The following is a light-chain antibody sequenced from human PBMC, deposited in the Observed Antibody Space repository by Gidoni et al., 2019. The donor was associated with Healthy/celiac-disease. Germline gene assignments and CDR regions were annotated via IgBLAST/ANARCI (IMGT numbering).Light chain of an antibody. V-gene: IGKV1-39*01. J-gene: IGKJ3*01. CDR3: QQSYSTPFT. Sequence: DIQMHQSPTSLSASVGDRVNITCRASQSISSYLNWYQQKPGKAPKLLIYAASSLQSGVPSRFSGSGSGTDFTLTISSLQPEDFATYYCQQSYSTPFTFGPGTKVEIK. CDR1: QSISSY. CDR2: AAS.